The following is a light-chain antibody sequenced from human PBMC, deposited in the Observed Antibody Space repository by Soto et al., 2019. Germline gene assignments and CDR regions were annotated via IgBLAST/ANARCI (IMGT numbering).Light chain of an antibody. CDR3: AAWDDSLNGVA. J-gene: IGLJ2*01. Sequence: QSVLTQPPSTSGTAGQRVTISCSGGTSNIGINTVNWYQQLPGTAPKLLIYSNDQRPSGVPDRFSGSKSGTSASLAISGLQSEDEADYYCAAWDDSLNGVAFGGGIKLTVL. V-gene: IGLV1-44*01. CDR1: TSNIGINT. CDR2: SND.